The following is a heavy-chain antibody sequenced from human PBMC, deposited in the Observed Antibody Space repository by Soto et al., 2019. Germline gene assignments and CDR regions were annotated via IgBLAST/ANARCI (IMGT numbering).Heavy chain of an antibody. D-gene: IGHD5-12*01. CDR1: GYTFTSYG. CDR2: ISAYNGNT. V-gene: IGHV1-18*01. CDR3: ALGDGYNKYGAFDI. J-gene: IGHJ3*02. Sequence: QVQLVQSGAEVKKPGASVKVSCKASGYTFTSYGISWVRQAPGQGLEWMGWISAYNGNTNYAQKLQGRVTLTPATSTSRAYMELCSLTSGGTAAYYFALGDGYNKYGAFDIWGEGTMVTVSS.